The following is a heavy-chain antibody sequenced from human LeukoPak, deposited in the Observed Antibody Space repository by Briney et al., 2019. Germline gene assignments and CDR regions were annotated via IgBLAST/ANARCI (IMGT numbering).Heavy chain of an antibody. D-gene: IGHD3-10*01. CDR3: ARFGEPDAFDI. V-gene: IGHV3-30*14. CDR1: GFTFSSYA. CDR2: ISYDGSNK. Sequence: GGSLRLSCAASGFTFSSYAMHWVRQAPGKGLEWVAVISYDGSNKYYADSVKGRFTISRDNSKNTLYLQMNSLRAEDTAVYYCARFGEPDAFDIWGQGTMVTVSS. J-gene: IGHJ3*02.